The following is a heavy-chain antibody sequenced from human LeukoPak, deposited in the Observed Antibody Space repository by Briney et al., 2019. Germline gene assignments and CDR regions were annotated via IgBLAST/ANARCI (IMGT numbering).Heavy chain of an antibody. Sequence: SSETLSLTCTVSGGSISSYYWSWIRQPPGKGLEWIGYIYYSGSTNYNPSLKSRVTISVDTSKNQFSLKLSSVTAADTAVYYCARDAAYAFDIWGQGTMVTVSS. V-gene: IGHV4-59*01. CDR2: IYYSGST. J-gene: IGHJ3*02. CDR3: ARDAAYAFDI. CDR1: GGSISSYY.